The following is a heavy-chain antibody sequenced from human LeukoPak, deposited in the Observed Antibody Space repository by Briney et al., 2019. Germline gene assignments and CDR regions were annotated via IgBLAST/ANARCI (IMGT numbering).Heavy chain of an antibody. CDR2: IDSISSTM. CDR3: ARDFGLIGYEVRPDY. CDR1: GFTLSTYT. V-gene: IGHV3-48*01. J-gene: IGHJ4*02. D-gene: IGHD3-10*01. Sequence: GGSLRLFCAGSGFTLSTYTMMWVRQAPGKGLEWVSYIDSISSTMFYADSVKGRFTISRDNAKNLLYLQMNSLRGEDTAVYYCARDFGLIGYEVRPDYWGQGTLVTVSS.